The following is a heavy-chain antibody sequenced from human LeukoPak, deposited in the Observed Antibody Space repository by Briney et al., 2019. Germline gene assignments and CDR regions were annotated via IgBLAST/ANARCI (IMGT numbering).Heavy chain of an antibody. CDR2: IVVGSGNT. Sequence: ASVKVSCKASGFTFTSSAMQWVRQARGQRLEWIGWIVVGSGNTNYAQRFQERVTITRDMSTSTAYMELSSLRSEDTALYYCAADYYYDSSGYYYDPFWGQGTLVTVSS. CDR1: GFTFTSSA. V-gene: IGHV1-58*02. D-gene: IGHD3-22*01. J-gene: IGHJ4*02. CDR3: AADYYYDSSGYYYDPF.